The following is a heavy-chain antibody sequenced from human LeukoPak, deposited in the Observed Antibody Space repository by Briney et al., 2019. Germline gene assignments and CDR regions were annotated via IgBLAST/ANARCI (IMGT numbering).Heavy chain of an antibody. Sequence: GESLKISCKGSGYSFTSYWIGWVRQMPGQDLEWMGIIYPSDSDTRYSPSFEGQVTMSADKSISTAYLQWSSLEASDTAMYYCARLTYTPSGFDPWGQGTLVTVSS. CDR3: ARLTYTPSGFDP. J-gene: IGHJ5*02. CDR1: GYSFTSYW. D-gene: IGHD5-18*01. V-gene: IGHV5-51*01. CDR2: IYPSDSDT.